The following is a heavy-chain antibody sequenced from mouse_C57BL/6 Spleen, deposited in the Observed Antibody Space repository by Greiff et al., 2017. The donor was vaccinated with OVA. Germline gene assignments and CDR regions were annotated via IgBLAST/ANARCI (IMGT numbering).Heavy chain of an antibody. V-gene: IGHV3-6*01. Sequence: DVQLQESGPGLVKPSQSLSLTCSVTGYSITSGYYWNWIRQFPGNKLEWMGYISYDGSNNYNPSLKNRISITRDTSKNQFFLKLNSVTTEDTATYYCARESPIYDGYDPYYFDYWGQGTTLTVSS. J-gene: IGHJ2*01. CDR1: GYSITSGYY. CDR2: ISYDGSN. CDR3: ARESPIYDGYDPYYFDY. D-gene: IGHD2-3*01.